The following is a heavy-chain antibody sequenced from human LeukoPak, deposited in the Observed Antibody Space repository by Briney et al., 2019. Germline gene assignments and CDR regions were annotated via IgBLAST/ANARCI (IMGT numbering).Heavy chain of an antibody. J-gene: IGHJ4*02. CDR1: GFTFSSYW. CDR2: IKQDGSEK. D-gene: IGHD6-19*01. CDR3: ARTLRSSGWYFRY. Sequence: RGSLRLSCAASGFTFSSYWMSWVRQAPGKGLEWVANIKQDGSEKYYVDSVKGRFTISRDNAKNSLYLQMNSLRAEDTAVYYCARTLRSSGWYFRYWGQGTLVTVSS. V-gene: IGHV3-7*01.